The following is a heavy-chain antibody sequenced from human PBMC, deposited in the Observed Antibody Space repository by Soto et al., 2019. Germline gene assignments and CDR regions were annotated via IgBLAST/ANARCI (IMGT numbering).Heavy chain of an antibody. CDR2: IYYSGST. CDR1: GGSISSYY. V-gene: IGHV4-59*08. CDR3: ARHVVPAANYFAY. Sequence: SETLSLTCTVSGGSISSYYWSWIRQPPWKGLEWIGYIYYSGSTNYNPSLKSRVTISVDTSKNQFSLKLSSVTVADTAVYYCARHVVPAANYFAYWGQGTLVTVST. J-gene: IGHJ4*02. D-gene: IGHD2-2*01.